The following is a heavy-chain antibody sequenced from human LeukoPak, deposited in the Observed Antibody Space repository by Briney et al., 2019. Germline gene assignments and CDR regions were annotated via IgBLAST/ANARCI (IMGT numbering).Heavy chain of an antibody. CDR1: GYTFTSYD. Sequence: ASVKVSCKASGYTFTSYDINWVRQATGQGLEWMGWMNPNSGNTGYAQKFQGRVTMTRNTSIRTAYMELSSLRSEDTAVYYCARASYGGNASPSAVYYYSYYMEVWCKGTTVTVSS. J-gene: IGHJ6*03. CDR2: MNPNSGNT. V-gene: IGHV1-8*01. CDR3: ARASYGGNASPSAVYYYSYYMEV. D-gene: IGHD4/OR15-4a*01.